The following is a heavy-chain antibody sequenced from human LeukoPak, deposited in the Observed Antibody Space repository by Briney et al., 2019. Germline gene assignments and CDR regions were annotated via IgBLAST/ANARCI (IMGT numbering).Heavy chain of an antibody. CDR1: GFTFSSYD. CDR3: ARVRSDSNGWYHVLD. D-gene: IGHD6-19*01. CDR2: IGTAGGT. Sequence: GGPLRLSCAASGFTFSSYDMHWVRQGTGKSLEWVSAIGTAGGTYYAGSVEGRFTISRENAKNSLYLHMNSLTAGDTAVYYSARVRSDSNGWYHVLDWGQGTLVTVS. V-gene: IGHV3-13*01. J-gene: IGHJ4*02.